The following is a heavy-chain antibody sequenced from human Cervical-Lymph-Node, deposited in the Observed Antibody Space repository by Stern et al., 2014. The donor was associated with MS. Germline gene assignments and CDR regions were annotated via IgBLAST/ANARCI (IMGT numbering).Heavy chain of an antibody. CDR1: GGAVSDYY. CDR3: ARDPSTTASDWFFDL. Sequence: VQLVESGPGLVKHSETLSLTCTVSGGAVSDYYWTWIRQRPGKGLGWIGYISDTGTTNYNPSLHSRVTITLDTSQNQVSLRLRSVTAADTAVYYCARDPSTTASDWFFDLWDRGSLVTVSS. CDR2: ISDTGTT. D-gene: IGHD2-21*02. J-gene: IGHJ2*01. V-gene: IGHV4-59*02.